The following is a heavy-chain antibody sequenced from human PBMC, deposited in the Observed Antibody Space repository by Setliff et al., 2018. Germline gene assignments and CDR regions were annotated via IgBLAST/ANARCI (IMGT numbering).Heavy chain of an antibody. CDR3: RFWSGYYKNDY. CDR2: IYAIRST. CDR1: GGSISSATSY. Sequence: PSETLSLTCIVSGGSISSATSYWNWIRQPAGKELEWIGRIYAIRSTNYNPSLKSRVTISLDTSNNQFSLKLSSVTAADTAVYYCRFWSGYYKNDYWGQGTPVTVSS. J-gene: IGHJ4*02. D-gene: IGHD3-3*01. V-gene: IGHV4-61*02.